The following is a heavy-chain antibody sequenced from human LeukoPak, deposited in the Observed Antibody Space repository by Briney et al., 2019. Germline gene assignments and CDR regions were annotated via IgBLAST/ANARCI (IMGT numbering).Heavy chain of an antibody. Sequence: SEPLSLTCTVSVRSISSGGYYWSWIRQHPGKGLVWIGYIYYSGSTYYNPSLKSRVTISVDTSKNQFSLKLSSVTAADTAVYYCARSPSSWQPYYFDYWGQGTLVTVSS. V-gene: IGHV4-31*03. CDR2: IYYSGST. CDR1: VRSISSGGYY. D-gene: IGHD6-13*01. J-gene: IGHJ4*02. CDR3: ARSPSSWQPYYFDY.